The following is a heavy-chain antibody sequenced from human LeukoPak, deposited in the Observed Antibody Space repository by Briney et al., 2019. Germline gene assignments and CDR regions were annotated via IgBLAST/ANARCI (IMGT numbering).Heavy chain of an antibody. CDR1: GGTFSSYA. CDR2: IIPILGIA. D-gene: IGHD6-19*01. Sequence: ASVKVSCKASGGTFSSYAISWVRQAPGQGLEWMGRIIPILGIANYAQKFQGRVTITADKSTSTAYMELSSLRSEDTAVYYCARERGSGWPDYWGQGTLVTVSS. CDR3: ARERGSGWPDY. V-gene: IGHV1-69*04. J-gene: IGHJ4*02.